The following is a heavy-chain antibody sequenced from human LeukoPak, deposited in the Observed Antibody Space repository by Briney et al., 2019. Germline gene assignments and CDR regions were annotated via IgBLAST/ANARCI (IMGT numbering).Heavy chain of an antibody. Sequence: AGSLRLSCAASGFTFSSYGMHWVRQAPGKGLDWVAVISYDGSNKYYADSVKGRFTISRDNSKNTLYLQMNSLRAEDTAVYYCAKDSVDDGYNLDYWGQGTLVTVSS. CDR2: ISYDGSNK. V-gene: IGHV3-30*18. D-gene: IGHD5-24*01. CDR3: AKDSVDDGYNLDY. J-gene: IGHJ4*02. CDR1: GFTFSSYG.